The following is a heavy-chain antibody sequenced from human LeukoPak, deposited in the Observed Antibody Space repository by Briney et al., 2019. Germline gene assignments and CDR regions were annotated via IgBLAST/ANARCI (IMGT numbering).Heavy chain of an antibody. J-gene: IGHJ3*02. CDR3: ARSSGVPWNAFDI. V-gene: IGHV3-23*01. Sequence: GGSLRLSCAASGFPFSSYAMSWVRQAAGKGLEGVSAFSGSGGSTFYADSVKGGFTISRDHSKNTLFLQMNSLRAEDTAVYYCARSSGVPWNAFDIWGQGTMVTVSS. D-gene: IGHD3-10*01. CDR1: GFPFSSYA. CDR2: FSGSGGST.